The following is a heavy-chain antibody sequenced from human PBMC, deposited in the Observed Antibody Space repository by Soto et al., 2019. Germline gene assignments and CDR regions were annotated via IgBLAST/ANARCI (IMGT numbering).Heavy chain of an antibody. CDR2: IKHRGST. Sequence: PSETLSRTCAVYGGSFSGYYWSWIRQPPGKGLEWSGEIKHRGSTNCNPALRRRVTISVDTSKNQFSLKLRSVTAADTAVYSCASFRTEYYYGMDVWGEGTKVTVS. CDR1: GGSFSGYY. D-gene: IGHD2-8*02. V-gene: IGHV4-34*01. CDR3: ASFRTEYYYGMDV. J-gene: IGHJ6*01.